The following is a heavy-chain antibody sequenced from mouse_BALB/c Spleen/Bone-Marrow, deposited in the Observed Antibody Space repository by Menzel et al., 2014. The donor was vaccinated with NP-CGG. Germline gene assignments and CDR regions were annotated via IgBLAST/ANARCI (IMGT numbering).Heavy chain of an antibody. V-gene: IGHV14-3*02. CDR2: IDPANGNT. CDR3: ASYYRYSFDY. CDR1: GFNIKDTY. Sequence: ESGAELVKPGASVKLSCTGSGFNIKDTYMHWVKQRPEQGLEWIGRIDPANGNTKYDPKFQGKATITADTSSNTAYLQLSSLTSEDTAVYYCASYYRYSFDYWGQGTTLTVSS. D-gene: IGHD2-14*01. J-gene: IGHJ2*01.